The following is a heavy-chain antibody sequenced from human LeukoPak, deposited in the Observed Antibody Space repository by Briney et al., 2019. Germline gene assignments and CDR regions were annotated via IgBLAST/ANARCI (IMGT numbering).Heavy chain of an antibody. D-gene: IGHD6-13*01. CDR2: INHSGST. J-gene: IGHJ4*02. Sequence: SSETLSLTCAVYGGSFSGYYWSWTRQPPGKGLEWIGEINHSGSTNYNPSLKSRVTISVDTSKNQFSLKLSSVTAADTAVYYCARENTSAAAGELDYWGQGTLVTVSS. CDR1: GGSFSGYY. CDR3: ARENTSAAAGELDY. V-gene: IGHV4-34*01.